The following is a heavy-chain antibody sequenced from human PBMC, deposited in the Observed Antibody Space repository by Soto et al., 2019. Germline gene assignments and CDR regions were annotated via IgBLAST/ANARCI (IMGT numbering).Heavy chain of an antibody. CDR1: GFTFDDYA. J-gene: IGHJ4*02. Sequence: EVQLVESGGGLVQPGRSLRLSCAASGFTFDDYAVHWVRQAPGKGLAWVSGISWNSGNIGYADSVKGRFTISRDNAKNSLFLQMNSLRADDTALYYCAKGRGYTYNGGSALDYWGQGTLVTVSS. CDR2: ISWNSGNI. D-gene: IGHD5-18*01. V-gene: IGHV3-9*01. CDR3: AKGRGYTYNGGSALDY.